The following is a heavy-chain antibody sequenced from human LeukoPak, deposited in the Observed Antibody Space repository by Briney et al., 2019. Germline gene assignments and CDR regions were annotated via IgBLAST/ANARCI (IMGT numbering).Heavy chain of an antibody. CDR2: IRYDGSNK. J-gene: IGHJ1*01. CDR1: GFTFSSYG. V-gene: IGHV3-30*02. D-gene: IGHD4-11*01. Sequence: PGGSLRLSCGASGFTFSSYGMHWVRQAPGKGLEWVAFIRYDGSNKYYADSVKGRFTISRDNSKNTLYLQMNSLRAEDTAVYYCAKDYYSNYATSKYFQHWGQGTLVTVSS. CDR3: AKDYYSNYATSKYFQH.